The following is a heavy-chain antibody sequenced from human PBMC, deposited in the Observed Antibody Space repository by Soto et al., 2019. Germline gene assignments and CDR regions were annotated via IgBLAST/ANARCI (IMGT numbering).Heavy chain of an antibody. V-gene: IGHV3-9*01. CDR1: GFTFDDYA. Sequence: EVQLVESGGGLVQPGRSLRLSCAASGFTFDDYAMHWVRQAPGKGLEWVSGISWNSGSIGYADSVKGRFTISRDNAKNSLYLQMNSLRAEDTALYYCAKDYSSSWYGGSSFDPWGQGTLVTVSS. D-gene: IGHD6-13*01. CDR2: ISWNSGSI. CDR3: AKDYSSSWYGGSSFDP. J-gene: IGHJ5*02.